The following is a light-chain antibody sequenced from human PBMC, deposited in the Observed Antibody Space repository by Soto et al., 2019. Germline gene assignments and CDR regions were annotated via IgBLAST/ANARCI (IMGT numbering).Light chain of an antibody. J-gene: IGLJ2*01. Sequence: QSVLTQPPSASGSPGQRVTISCSGSSSNIGSNTVNWYQQLPGTAPKLLIYSDNQRPSGVPDRFSGSQSGTSASLAISGLHSGEEADYYCASWDASLKGVFGGGAKVTV. V-gene: IGLV1-44*01. CDR3: ASWDASLKGV. CDR1: SSNIGSNT. CDR2: SDN.